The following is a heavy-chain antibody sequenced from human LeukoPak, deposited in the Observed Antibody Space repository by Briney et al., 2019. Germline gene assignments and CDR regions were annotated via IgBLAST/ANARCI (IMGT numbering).Heavy chain of an antibody. D-gene: IGHD6-19*01. V-gene: IGHV2-70*11. CDR2: IDWDDDK. CDR3: ARRPGVSGWSDFFDY. CDR1: GFSLSTSGMC. Sequence: SGPTLVNPTQTLTLTCTFSGFSLSTSGMCVGWIRQPPGKALEWLARIDWDDDKYYSTSLKTRLTISKDTSKNQVVLTMTNMDPVDTATYYCARRPGVSGWSDFFDYWGQGILVTVSS. J-gene: IGHJ4*02.